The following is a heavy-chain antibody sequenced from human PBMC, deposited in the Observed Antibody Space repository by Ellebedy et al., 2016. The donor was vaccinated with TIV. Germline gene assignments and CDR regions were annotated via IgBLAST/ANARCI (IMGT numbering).Heavy chain of an antibody. Sequence: GGSLRLXXAASGFTFSSYGMHWVRQAPGKGLEWVAVISYDGSNKYYADSVKGRFTISRDNSKNTLYLQMNSLRAEDTAVYYCANRRFDYWGQGTLVTVSS. V-gene: IGHV3-30*18. CDR3: ANRRFDY. J-gene: IGHJ4*02. CDR2: ISYDGSNK. CDR1: GFTFSSYG.